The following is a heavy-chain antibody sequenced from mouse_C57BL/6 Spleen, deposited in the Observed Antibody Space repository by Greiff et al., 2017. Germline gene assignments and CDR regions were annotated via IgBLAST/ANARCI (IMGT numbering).Heavy chain of an antibody. CDR3: ARGYYGSWYAMDY. Sequence: QVQLQQPGAELVMPGASVKLSCKASGYTFTSYWMHWVKQRPGQGLEWIGEIDPSDSYTNYNQKFKGKSTLTVDKSSSTAYMQLSSLTSEDSAVYYGARGYYGSWYAMDYWGQGTSVTVSS. CDR1: GYTFTSYW. CDR2: IDPSDSYT. V-gene: IGHV1-69*01. D-gene: IGHD1-1*01. J-gene: IGHJ4*01.